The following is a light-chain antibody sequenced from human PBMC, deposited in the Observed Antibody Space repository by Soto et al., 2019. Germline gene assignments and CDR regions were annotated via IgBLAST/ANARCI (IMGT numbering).Light chain of an antibody. CDR3: QSYDSSLSALYV. J-gene: IGLJ1*01. Sequence: SVLTQPPSVSGAPGERVTISCPGSSSNIGAGYDVHWYQQLPGTAPKLLIYGNSNRPSGVPDRFSGSKSGTSASLAITGLQAEDEADYYCQSYDSSLSALYVFGTGTKVTVL. CDR2: GNS. CDR1: SSNIGAGYD. V-gene: IGLV1-40*01.